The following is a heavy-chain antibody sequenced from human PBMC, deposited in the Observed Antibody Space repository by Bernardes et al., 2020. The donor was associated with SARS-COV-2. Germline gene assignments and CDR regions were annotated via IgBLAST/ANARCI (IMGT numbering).Heavy chain of an antibody. J-gene: IGHJ4*02. Sequence: GGSLRLSCAASGFTFTNFGMHWVRQAPGKGLEWVALIWYDGSNKYYADSVEGRFTISRDNSKNTVYLEMNSLRVEDTAVYFCARDQLGYCSGGSCSFAHWGQGNEVTVSS. CDR1: GFTFTNFG. CDR2: IWYDGSNK. V-gene: IGHV3-33*01. D-gene: IGHD2-15*01. CDR3: ARDQLGYCSGGSCSFAH.